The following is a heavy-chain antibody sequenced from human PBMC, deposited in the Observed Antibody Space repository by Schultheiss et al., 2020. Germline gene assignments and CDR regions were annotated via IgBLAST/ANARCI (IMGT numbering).Heavy chain of an antibody. Sequence: GGSLRLSCAASGFTFSSYGMHWVRQAPGKGLEWVAVISYDGSNKYYADSVKGRFTISRDNSKNTLYLQMNSLRAEDTALYYCARGRVGFCSSTSCLNGMDVWGQGTTVTVSS. J-gene: IGHJ6*02. V-gene: IGHV3-30*03. D-gene: IGHD2-2*01. CDR1: GFTFSSYG. CDR2: ISYDGSNK. CDR3: ARGRVGFCSSTSCLNGMDV.